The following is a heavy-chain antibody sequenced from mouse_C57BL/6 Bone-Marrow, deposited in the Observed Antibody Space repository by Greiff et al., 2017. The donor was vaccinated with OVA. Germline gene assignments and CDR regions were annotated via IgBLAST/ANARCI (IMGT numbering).Heavy chain of an antibody. Sequence: QVQLQQPGAELVMPGASVKLSCKASGYTFTSYWMHWVKQRPGQGLEWIGEIDPSDSYTNYNQKFKGKSTLTVDTSSSTAYMQLSSLTSKDAAVDVCARSLQLRPWAYWGQGTLVTVSA. CDR1: GYTFTSYW. D-gene: IGHD3-2*02. CDR2: IDPSDSYT. J-gene: IGHJ3*01. V-gene: IGHV1-69*01. CDR3: ARSLQLRPWAY.